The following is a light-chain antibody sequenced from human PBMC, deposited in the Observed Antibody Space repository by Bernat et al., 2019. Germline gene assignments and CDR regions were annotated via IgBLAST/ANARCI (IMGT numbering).Light chain of an antibody. J-gene: IGKJ3*01. CDR1: QSVSSN. CDR3: QQRSNWPPIIT. CDR2: DAS. V-gene: IGKV3-11*01. Sequence: EIVLTQSPATLSLSPGERATLSCRASQSVSSNLAWYQQKPGQAPRLLIYDASNRATGIPARFSGSGSGTDFTLTITSLEPEDFAVYCCQQRSNWPPIITFGPGTKVDIK.